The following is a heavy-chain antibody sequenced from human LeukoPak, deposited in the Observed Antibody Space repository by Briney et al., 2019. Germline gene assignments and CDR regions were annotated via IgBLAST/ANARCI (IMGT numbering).Heavy chain of an antibody. V-gene: IGHV1-69*06. CDR3: AGSGGYGDYPNYYYYYYMDV. J-gene: IGHJ6*03. CDR2: IIPIFGTA. D-gene: IGHD4-17*01. CDR1: GGTFSSYA. Sequence: SVKVSCKASGGTFSSYAISWVRQAPGQGLEWMGGIIPIFGTANYAQKFQGRVTITADKSTSTAYMELSSLRSEDTAVYYCAGSGGYGDYPNYYYYYYMDVWGKGTTVTVSS.